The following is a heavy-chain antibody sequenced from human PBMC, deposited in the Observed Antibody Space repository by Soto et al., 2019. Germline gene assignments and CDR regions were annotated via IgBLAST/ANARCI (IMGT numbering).Heavy chain of an antibody. CDR1: KFTFSNYN. CDR2: ISSSESTI. J-gene: IGHJ4*02. V-gene: IGHV3-48*02. D-gene: IGHD6-19*01. Sequence: EVQLVESGGGLVQPGGSLRLSCAASKFTFSNYNMNWVRQAPGKGLEWVSYISSSESTIYYADSVKDRFVIYRDNAENSLYLQMNSLRDEDTAVYYCARGDSSGWDFGYWGQGTLVTVSS. CDR3: ARGDSSGWDFGY.